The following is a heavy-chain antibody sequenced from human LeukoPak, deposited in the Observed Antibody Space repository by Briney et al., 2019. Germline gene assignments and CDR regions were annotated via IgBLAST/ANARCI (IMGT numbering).Heavy chain of an antibody. CDR3: ARWLQLRDYFDY. J-gene: IGHJ4*02. D-gene: IGHD5-24*01. CDR2: IYYSGST. V-gene: IGHV4-31*03. Sequence: SETLSLTCTVSGDSISSGGYYWSWIRQHPGKGLEWIGYIYYSGSTYYNPSLKSRVTISVDTSKNQFSLKLSSVTAADTAVYYCARWLQLRDYFDYWGQGTLVTVSS. CDR1: GDSISSGGYY.